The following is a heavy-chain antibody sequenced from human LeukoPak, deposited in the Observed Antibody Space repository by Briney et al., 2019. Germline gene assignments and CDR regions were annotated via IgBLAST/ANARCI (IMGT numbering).Heavy chain of an antibody. V-gene: IGHV3-74*01. D-gene: IGHD5-24*01. CDR1: GFTFNIYW. J-gene: IGHJ4*02. Sequence: PGGSLRLSCAASGFTFNIYWMHSVRQAPGKGLVWVSRINSDGSSTSYADSVKGRFTISRDNAKNTLYLQVHSLRAEDTAVYYCARGDGYNPHYNYWGQGTLVTVSS. CDR2: INSDGSST. CDR3: ARGDGYNPHYNY.